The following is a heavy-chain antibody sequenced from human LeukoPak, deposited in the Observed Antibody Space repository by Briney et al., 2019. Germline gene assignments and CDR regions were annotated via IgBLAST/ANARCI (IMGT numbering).Heavy chain of an antibody. J-gene: IGHJ2*01. Sequence: PGGSLRLSCAASGFTFSSYGMHWVRQAPGKGLEWVAVISYKEDAKIYADSVKGRFTIFRDNSKNTLYLQMDSLRAEDTALYYCAKEYSRNWSYWHFDLWGRGTLVTVSS. CDR3: AKEYSRNWSYWHFDL. D-gene: IGHD6-13*01. CDR1: GFTFSSYG. V-gene: IGHV3-30*18. CDR2: ISYKEDAK.